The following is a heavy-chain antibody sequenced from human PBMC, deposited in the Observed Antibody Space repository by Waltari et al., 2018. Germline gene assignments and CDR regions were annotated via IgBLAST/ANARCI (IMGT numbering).Heavy chain of an antibody. CDR3: ARVDTYYYGSGSYYNSLGWFDP. V-gene: IGHV4-38-2*01. J-gene: IGHJ5*02. D-gene: IGHD3-10*01. CDR2: IYHSGST. CDR1: GYSISSGYY. Sequence: QVQLQESGPGLVKPSETLSLTCAVSGYSISSGYYWGWIRQPPGKGLGWIGSIYHSGSTYYNPSLKSRVTISVDTSKNQFSLKLSSVTAADTAVYYCARVDTYYYGSGSYYNSLGWFDPWGQGTLVTVSS.